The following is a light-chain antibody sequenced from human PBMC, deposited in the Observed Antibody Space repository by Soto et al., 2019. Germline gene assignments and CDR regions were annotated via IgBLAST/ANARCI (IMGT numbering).Light chain of an antibody. CDR1: NIGSKS. CDR2: YDS. V-gene: IGLV3-21*04. J-gene: IGLJ2*01. Sequence: SYELTQPPSVSVAPGRTATITCGGNNIGSKSVHWYQQKPGQAPVLVIYYDSDRPSGIPERFSGSNSGNTATLSISRVEAGDEADYYCQVWDSSSDMGVFGGGTKLTVL. CDR3: QVWDSSSDMGV.